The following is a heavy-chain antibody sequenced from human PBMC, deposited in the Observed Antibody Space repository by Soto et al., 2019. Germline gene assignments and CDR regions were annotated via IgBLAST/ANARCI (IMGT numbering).Heavy chain of an antibody. Sequence: GGSLRLSCAASGFTFDDYTMHWVRQAPGKGLEWVSLISWDGGSTYYADSVKGRFTISRDNSKNSLYLQMNSLRTEETALYYCAKDHYGGNLPPYAEYFQHWGQGTLVTVSS. J-gene: IGHJ1*01. CDR1: GFTFDDYT. V-gene: IGHV3-43*01. CDR3: AKDHYGGNLPPYAEYFQH. CDR2: ISWDGGST. D-gene: IGHD4-17*01.